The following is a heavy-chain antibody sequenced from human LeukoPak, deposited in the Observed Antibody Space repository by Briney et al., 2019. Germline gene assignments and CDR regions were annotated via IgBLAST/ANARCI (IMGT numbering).Heavy chain of an antibody. CDR1: GFTFGSYA. CDR2: ISGSGAST. J-gene: IGHJ5*02. D-gene: IGHD3-3*01. CDR3: AKDYEFWSGYLDH. Sequence: PGGSLRFSCAASGFTFGSYAMSWVRQAPGKGLEWVSSISGSGASTYYADSLKGRFTISRDNSHSTVYLQVNNLRVEDTAVYYCAKDYEFWSGYLDHWGQGTLVIVSS. V-gene: IGHV3-23*01.